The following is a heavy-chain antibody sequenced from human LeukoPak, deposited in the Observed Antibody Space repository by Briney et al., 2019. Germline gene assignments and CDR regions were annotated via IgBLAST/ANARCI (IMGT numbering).Heavy chain of an antibody. J-gene: IGHJ4*02. D-gene: IGHD5-18*01. Sequence: GGSLRLSCAASGFTFSTSWMHRVRQAPGKGLVWVSRISGDGRGRTYADSVKGRFTISRDNAKSTLYLPLNSLRAEDTAVYYCARAKSVSRLSWIRTDIFEYWGQGSLVTVSS. CDR1: GFTFSTSW. CDR3: ARAKSVSRLSWIRTDIFEY. V-gene: IGHV3-74*01. CDR2: ISGDGRGR.